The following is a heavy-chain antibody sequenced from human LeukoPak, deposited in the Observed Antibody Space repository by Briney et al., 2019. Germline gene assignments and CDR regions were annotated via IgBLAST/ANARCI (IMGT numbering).Heavy chain of an antibody. V-gene: IGHV1-18*01. D-gene: IGHD2-8*01. J-gene: IGHJ4*02. CDR2: ISAYNGNT. CDR3: ARDDCTNGVCYTGFFDY. CDR1: GNTFTSYA. Sequence: ASVKVSCKASGNTFTSYAITWVRQAPGQGLEWMGWISAYNGNTNYAQKLQGRVTMTTDTSTSTAYMELRSLRSDDTAVYYCARDDCTNGVCYTGFFDYWGQGTLVTVSS.